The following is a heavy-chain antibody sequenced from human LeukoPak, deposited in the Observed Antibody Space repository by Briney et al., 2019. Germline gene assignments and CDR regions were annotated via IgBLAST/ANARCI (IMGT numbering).Heavy chain of an antibody. D-gene: IGHD1-26*01. J-gene: IGHJ3*02. Sequence: ASVKVSCKASGYTFTSYGISWVRQAPGQGLEWMGWISAYNGNTNYAQKLQGRVTMTTDTSTSTAYMELRSLRSDDTAVYYCARDLWELGEPDDAFDIWGQGQWSPSLQ. CDR2: ISAYNGNT. V-gene: IGHV1-18*01. CDR3: ARDLWELGEPDDAFDI. CDR1: GYTFTSYG.